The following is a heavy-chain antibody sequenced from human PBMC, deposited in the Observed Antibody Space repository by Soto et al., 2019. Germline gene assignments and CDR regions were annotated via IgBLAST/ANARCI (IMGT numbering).Heavy chain of an antibody. CDR3: AKQYYDSSGYLYFDY. CDR1: GYSFSSNW. J-gene: IGHJ4*02. V-gene: IGHV5-51*01. CDR2: IYPGDSDT. Sequence: GESLKISCKGSGYSFSSNWIGWVRQMPGKGLEWMGIIYPGDSDTRYSPSFQGQVTISADKSITTAYLQWSSLKASDTAMYYCAKQYYDSSGYLYFDYWGQGTLVTVSS. D-gene: IGHD3-22*01.